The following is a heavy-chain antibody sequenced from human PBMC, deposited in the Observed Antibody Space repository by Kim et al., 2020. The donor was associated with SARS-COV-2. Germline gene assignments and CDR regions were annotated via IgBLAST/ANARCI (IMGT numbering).Heavy chain of an antibody. CDR1: GFTFSSYG. CDR3: AKGDSYCSGGSCYFFGYYHYGMDV. Sequence: GGSLRLSCAASGFTFSSYGMHWVRQAPGKGLEWVAVISYDGSNKYYADSVKGRFTISRDNSKNTLYLQMNSLRAEDTAVYYCAKGDSYCSGGSCYFFGYYHYGMDVWGQGTTVTVSS. D-gene: IGHD2-15*01. CDR2: ISYDGSNK. J-gene: IGHJ6*02. V-gene: IGHV3-30*18.